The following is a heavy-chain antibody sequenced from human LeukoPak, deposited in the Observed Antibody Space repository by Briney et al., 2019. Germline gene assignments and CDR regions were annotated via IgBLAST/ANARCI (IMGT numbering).Heavy chain of an antibody. CDR1: GGTFSSYA. D-gene: IGHD3-22*01. Sequence: ASVKVSCKASGGTFSSYAISWVRQAPGQGLEWMGRIIPIFGTANYAQKFQGRVTITTDESTSTAYMELSSLRSEDTAVYYCARDGSGSLTDYWGQGTLATVSS. CDR3: ARDGSGSLTDY. J-gene: IGHJ4*02. CDR2: IIPIFGTA. V-gene: IGHV1-69*05.